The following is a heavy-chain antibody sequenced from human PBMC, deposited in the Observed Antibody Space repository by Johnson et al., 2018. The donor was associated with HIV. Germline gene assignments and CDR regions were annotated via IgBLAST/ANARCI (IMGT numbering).Heavy chain of an antibody. V-gene: IGHV3-11*04. D-gene: IGHD6-13*01. Sequence: QMQLVESGGGVVQPGRSLRLSCAASGFTFSDYYMSWIRQAPGKGLEWVSYISSSGSTIYYADSVKGRFTISRDNAKNSLYLQMNSLRAEDTAVYYCARDSSSSVGAFDIWGQGTMVTVSS. CDR2: ISSSGSTI. CDR1: GFTFSDYY. J-gene: IGHJ3*02. CDR3: ARDSSSSVGAFDI.